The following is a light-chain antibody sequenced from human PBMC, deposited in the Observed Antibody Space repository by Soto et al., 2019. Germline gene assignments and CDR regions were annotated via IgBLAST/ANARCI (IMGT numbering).Light chain of an antibody. J-gene: IGKJ1*01. Sequence: DVVMTQSPRSLPVTLGQPASISCRSSQSLVYTDGNIYLNWIQQRPGQSPRRLIYKVSNRYSGVADRFSGRGSGTYFSLRIRRVEAEDVGVYYCMQATHGPPGFGQGTKVEIK. CDR1: QSLVYTDGNIY. V-gene: IGKV2-30*01. CDR3: MQATHGPPG. CDR2: KVS.